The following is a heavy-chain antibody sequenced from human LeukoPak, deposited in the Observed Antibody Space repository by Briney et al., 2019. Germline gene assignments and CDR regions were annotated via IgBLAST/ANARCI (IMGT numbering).Heavy chain of an antibody. CDR3: AKDLMRDRWFGES. CDR2: IDSDGINS. V-gene: IGHV3-74*01. J-gene: IGHJ5*02. Sequence: GGSLRLSCAASGFTFSTYWMHWVRQAPGKGLVWVSRIDSDGINSYYADSVKGRFTISRDNSKNTLYLEMNSLRAEDTAVYYCAKDLMRDRWFGESWGQGTLVTVSS. D-gene: IGHD3-10*01. CDR1: GFTFSTYW.